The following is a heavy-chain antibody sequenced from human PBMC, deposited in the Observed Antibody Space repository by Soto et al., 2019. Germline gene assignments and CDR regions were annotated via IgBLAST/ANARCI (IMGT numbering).Heavy chain of an antibody. V-gene: IGHV4-59*01. J-gene: IGHJ4*02. CDR1: GGSISSYY. D-gene: IGHD2-2*01. CDR2: IYYSGST. CDR3: AGLGYGSSTSCYVLILDY. Sequence: QVQLQESGPGLVKPSETLSLTCTVSGGSISSYYWSWIRQPPGKGLDWMGYIYYSGSTNYNPSLKSRVTISVDTSKNQFSLKLSAVTAADTAVYYCAGLGYGSSTSCYVLILDYWGQGTLVTVSS.